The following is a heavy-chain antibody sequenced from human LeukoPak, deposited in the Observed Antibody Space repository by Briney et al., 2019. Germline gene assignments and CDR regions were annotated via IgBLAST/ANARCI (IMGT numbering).Heavy chain of an antibody. Sequence: PGGSLRLSCAASGFTFSSYSMNWVRQAPGKGLEWVSSISSSSSYIYYADSVKGRFTISRDNAKSSLYLQMNTLRAEDTAVYYCARERYSYGRDAFDIWGQGTMVTVSS. CDR3: ARERYSYGRDAFDI. CDR1: GFTFSSYS. D-gene: IGHD5-18*01. CDR2: ISSSSSYI. V-gene: IGHV3-21*01. J-gene: IGHJ3*02.